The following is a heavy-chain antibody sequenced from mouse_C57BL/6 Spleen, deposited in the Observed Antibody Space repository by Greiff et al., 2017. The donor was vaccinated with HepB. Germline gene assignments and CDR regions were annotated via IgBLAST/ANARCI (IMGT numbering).Heavy chain of an antibody. CDR1: GFNIKDYY. V-gene: IGHV14-2*01. J-gene: IGHJ2*01. CDR3: ARWTGYYFDY. CDR2: IDPEDGET. Sequence: EVHLVESGAELVKPGASVKLSCTASGFNIKDYYMHGVKQRTEQGLEWMGRIDPEDGETKYATKFQGKATITADTTTTPAYLQLSSLTSEDTAVYYCARWTGYYFDYWGQGTTLTVSS. D-gene: IGHD2-2*01.